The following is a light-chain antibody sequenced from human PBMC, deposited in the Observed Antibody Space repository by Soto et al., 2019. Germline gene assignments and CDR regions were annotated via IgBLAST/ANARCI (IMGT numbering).Light chain of an antibody. V-gene: IGKV1-5*01. CDR2: DSS. J-gene: IGKJ5*01. CDR1: QSISSW. CDR3: QHYNKYSIT. Sequence: DIQMTQSPSTLSASVGDRVTITCRASQSISSWLAWYQQKPGKAPKLLIYDSSNLESGVPSRFSGSGSGTEFMLTISSLQTDDFAPYYCQHYNKYSITFGQGTRLEIK.